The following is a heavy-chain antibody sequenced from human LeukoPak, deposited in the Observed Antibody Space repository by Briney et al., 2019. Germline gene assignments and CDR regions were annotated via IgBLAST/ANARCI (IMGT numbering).Heavy chain of an antibody. D-gene: IGHD3-22*01. CDR2: IYYSGST. V-gene: IGHV4-39*07. J-gene: IGHJ5*02. Sequence: SETLSLTCTVSGGSISSSSYYWGWIRQPPGKGLEGIGSIYYSGSTYYNPSLKSRVTISVDTSKNQFSLKLSSVTAAATAVYYCARDYYDSSGYFVSYNWFDPWGQGTLVTVSS. CDR3: ARDYYDSSGYFVSYNWFDP. CDR1: GGSISSSSYY.